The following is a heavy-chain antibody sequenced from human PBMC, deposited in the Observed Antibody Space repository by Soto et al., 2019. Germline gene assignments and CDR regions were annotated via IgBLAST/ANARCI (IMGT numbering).Heavy chain of an antibody. J-gene: IGHJ4*02. V-gene: IGHV3-30*18. CDR2: ISYDGRNR. CDR3: AKDWRDSKTHFDY. CDR1: GLSSRGKG. Sequence: QVQLVESGGGVVQPGRSLRLPGKFSGLSSRGKGWNWSGKAPGKGLEWVAVISYDGRNRYYADSVKGRFAISRDNSKNTLYLQMNSLRAEDTAVYYCAKDWRDSKTHFDYWGQGTLVTVSS. D-gene: IGHD3-3*01.